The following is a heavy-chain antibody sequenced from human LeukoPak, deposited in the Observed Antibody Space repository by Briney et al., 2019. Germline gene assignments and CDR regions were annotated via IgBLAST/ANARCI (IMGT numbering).Heavy chain of an antibody. CDR2: INMDGSEK. J-gene: IGHJ4*02. CDR1: GFTFSSYE. V-gene: IGHV3-7*01. Sequence: GGSLRLSCEASGFTFSSYEMNWVRQAPGKGLEWVAHINMDGSEKYYVDSVKGRFTISRDNAKNSLYLQMNSLRVEDTAVYYCARDKVTYWGQGTLVTVSS. CDR3: ARDKVTY.